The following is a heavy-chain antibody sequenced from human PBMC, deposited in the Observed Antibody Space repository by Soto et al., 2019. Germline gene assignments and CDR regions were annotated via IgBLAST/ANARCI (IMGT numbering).Heavy chain of an antibody. D-gene: IGHD3-10*01. V-gene: IGHV3-66*01. J-gene: IGHJ4*02. CDR2: IYNSGNI. CDR1: GFSVSDNY. Sequence: EVQLVESGGGLVQPGGSLRLSCAASGFSVSDNYMSWVRQAPGKGLEWVSVIYNSGNIHYADSVRGRFTVSRDNSENTLYLQMNSLRVEDTAVYYCARAHHVASGGLGWGQGTLVAVSS. CDR3: ARAHHVASGGLG.